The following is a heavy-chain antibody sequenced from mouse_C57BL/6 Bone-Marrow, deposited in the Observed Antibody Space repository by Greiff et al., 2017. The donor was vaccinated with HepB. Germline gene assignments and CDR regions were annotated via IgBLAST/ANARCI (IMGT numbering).Heavy chain of an antibody. D-gene: IGHD1-1*01. J-gene: IGHJ2*01. CDR1: GYTFTSYW. CDR3: ASRVITTVVATDY. Sequence: QVQLQQPGAELMKPGASVKMSCKASGYTFTSYWITWVKQRPGQGLEWIGDIYPGSGSTNYNEKFKSKATLTVDTSSSTAYMQLSSLTSEDSAVYYCASRVITTVVATDYWGQGTTLTVSS. CDR2: IYPGSGST. V-gene: IGHV1-55*01.